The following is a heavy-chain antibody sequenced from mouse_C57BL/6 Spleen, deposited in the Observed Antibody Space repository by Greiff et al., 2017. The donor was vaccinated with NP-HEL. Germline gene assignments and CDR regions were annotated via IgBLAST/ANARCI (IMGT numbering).Heavy chain of an antibody. J-gene: IGHJ2*01. CDR1: GYTFTSYW. CDR2: INPSSGYT. CDR3: ARALDY. Sequence: QVQLQQSGAELAKPGASVKLSCKASGYTFTSYWMHWVKQRHGQGLEWIGYINPSSGYTKYNQKFKDKATLTAYKSSSTAYMQLSSLSYDDSAVYYCARALDYWGQGTTLTVSS. V-gene: IGHV1-7*01.